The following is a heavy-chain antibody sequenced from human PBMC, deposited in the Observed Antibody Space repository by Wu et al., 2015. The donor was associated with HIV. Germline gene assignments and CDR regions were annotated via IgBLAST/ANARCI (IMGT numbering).Heavy chain of an antibody. J-gene: IGHJ6*02. D-gene: IGHD6-19*01. CDR1: GGTFSSYA. V-gene: IGHV1-2*02. Sequence: QVQLVQSGAEVKKPGSSVKVSCKASGGTFSSYAISWVRQAPGQGLEWLGWVNSDNGGTNYELKFHGRVTMTRDTSSTTSYMELSSLTSADTAVYYCARTSDWPYYYGMDVWGQGTTVVVSS. CDR2: VNSDNGGT. CDR3: ARTSDWPYYYGMDV.